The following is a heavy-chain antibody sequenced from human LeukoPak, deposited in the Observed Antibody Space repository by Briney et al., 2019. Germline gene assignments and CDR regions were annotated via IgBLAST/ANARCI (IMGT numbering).Heavy chain of an antibody. D-gene: IGHD5-18*01. J-gene: IGHJ6*04. V-gene: IGHV1-46*01. Sequence: GASVKVSCKASGYTFTSYYMHWVRQAPGQGLEWMGIINPSGGSTSYAQKFQGRVTMTRDTSTSTVYMELSSLRPEDTAVYYCARGGGYSYGPTYYYYGMDVWGKGTTVTVSS. CDR1: GYTFTSYY. CDR2: INPSGGST. CDR3: ARGGGYSYGPTYYYYGMDV.